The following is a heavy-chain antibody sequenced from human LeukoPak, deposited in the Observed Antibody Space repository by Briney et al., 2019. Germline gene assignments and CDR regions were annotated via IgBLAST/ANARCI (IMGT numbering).Heavy chain of an antibody. V-gene: IGHV1-2*06. CDR2: INPNSGGT. J-gene: IGHJ5*02. CDR1: GYTFTCYY. Sequence: GASVKVSCKASGYTFTCYYMDWVRQAPGQGQEWMGRINPNSGGTNYAQKVQGRVTMTRDTYISTENMEMRRQRDRDTAAYYCARDYNCYFSNWFDPWGQGTLVTVSS. CDR3: ARDYNCYFSNWFDP. D-gene: IGHD3-10*01.